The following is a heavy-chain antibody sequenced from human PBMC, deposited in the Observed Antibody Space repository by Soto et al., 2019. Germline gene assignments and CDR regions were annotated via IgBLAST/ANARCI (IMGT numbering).Heavy chain of an antibody. Sequence: TLSLTCTVSGGSISSGGYYWSWIRQHPGKGLEWIGYIYYSGSTYYNPSLKGRVTISVDTSKNQFSLKLSSVTAADTAVYYCARGYCSGGSCYQLDYWGQGTLVTVSS. CDR1: GGSISSGGYY. J-gene: IGHJ4*02. D-gene: IGHD2-15*01. CDR3: ARGYCSGGSCYQLDY. CDR2: IYYSGST. V-gene: IGHV4-31*03.